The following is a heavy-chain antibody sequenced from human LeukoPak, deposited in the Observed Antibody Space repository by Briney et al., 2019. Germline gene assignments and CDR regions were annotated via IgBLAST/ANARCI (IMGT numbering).Heavy chain of an antibody. D-gene: IGHD3-3*01. Sequence: GESLKISCKGFGYTFSNHWIAWLRQMPGKGLEWMGIMYPGDSDTRYSPSFQGQITFSVDKSIATAYLEWSSLKASDTALYYCARRGVLDGLDVWGQGTTVTVSS. CDR2: MYPGDSDT. CDR1: GYTFSNHW. V-gene: IGHV5-51*01. J-gene: IGHJ6*02. CDR3: ARRGVLDGLDV.